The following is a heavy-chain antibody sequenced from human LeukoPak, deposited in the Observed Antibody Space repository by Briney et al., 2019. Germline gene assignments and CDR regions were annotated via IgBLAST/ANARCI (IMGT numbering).Heavy chain of an antibody. CDR1: GYTFTSYY. CDR2: INPNSGGT. Sequence: ASVKVSCKASGYTFTSYYMHWVRQAPGQGLEWMGWINPNSGGTNYAQKFQGRVTMTRDTSISTAYMELSRLRSDDTAVYYCARVYVWGSQIDYWGQGTLVTVSS. V-gene: IGHV1-2*02. D-gene: IGHD3-16*01. CDR3: ARVYVWGSQIDY. J-gene: IGHJ4*02.